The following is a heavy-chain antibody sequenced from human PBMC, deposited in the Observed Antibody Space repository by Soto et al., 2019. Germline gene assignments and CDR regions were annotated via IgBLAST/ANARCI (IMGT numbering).Heavy chain of an antibody. V-gene: IGHV1-58*02. CDR1: GFTFTSSA. D-gene: IGHD3-22*01. J-gene: IGHJ4*02. CDR3: ARAAYYYESSGYYPGDY. Sequence: VASVKVSCKASGFTFTSSAMQWVRQARGQRLEWIGWIVVGSGNTNYAQKFQERVTITRDMSTSTAYMELSSLRSEDTAVYYCARAAYYYESSGYYPGDYWGQGTLVTVSS. CDR2: IVVGSGNT.